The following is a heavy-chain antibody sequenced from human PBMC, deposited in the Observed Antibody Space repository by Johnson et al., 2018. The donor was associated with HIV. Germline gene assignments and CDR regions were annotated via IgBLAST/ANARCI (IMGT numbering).Heavy chain of an antibody. Sequence: QVQLVESGGGVVQPGRSLRLSCAASGFTFSSYGMHWVRQAPGKGLEWVAVISYDGSHKYYADSVKARLTISRDNSTNTLYLQMNSLSAEDTAVYYCARNLQASFYDFWSDCNAFDIWGQGTMVTVSS. CDR2: ISYDGSHK. D-gene: IGHD3-3*01. J-gene: IGHJ3*02. V-gene: IGHV3-30*03. CDR1: GFTFSSYG. CDR3: ARNLQASFYDFWSDCNAFDI.